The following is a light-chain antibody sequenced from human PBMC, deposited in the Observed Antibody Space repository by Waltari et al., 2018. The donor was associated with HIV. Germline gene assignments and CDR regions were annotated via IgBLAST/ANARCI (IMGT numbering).Light chain of an antibody. Sequence: DIVMTQSPVSLPVTAGERASISCRSRECFLRSNGYMYVDWYFQKPGQSPQLLISLCTKRSSCATDRFSGSGSATVFTRESSRVEAQDVGVYYCVRATHWPLTCGGGPKVGIK. CDR1: ECFLRSNGYMY. CDR2: LCT. V-gene: IGKV2-28*01. J-gene: IGKJ4*01. CDR3: VRATHWPLT.